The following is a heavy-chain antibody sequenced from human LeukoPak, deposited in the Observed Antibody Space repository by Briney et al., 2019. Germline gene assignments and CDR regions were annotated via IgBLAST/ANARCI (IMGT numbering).Heavy chain of an antibody. V-gene: IGHV3-23*01. D-gene: IGHD3-3*01. CDR2: IIDSGNSI. CDR3: AKLYYDFWSGYSDY. Sequence: GGSLRLSCAASGFTFSSCAMSWVRQAPGKGLEWVSTIIDSGNSIYYADSVKGRFTISRDNSKNTLYLQMNSLRAEDTAVYYCAKLYYDFWSGYSDYWGQGTLVTVSS. J-gene: IGHJ4*02. CDR1: GFTFSSCA.